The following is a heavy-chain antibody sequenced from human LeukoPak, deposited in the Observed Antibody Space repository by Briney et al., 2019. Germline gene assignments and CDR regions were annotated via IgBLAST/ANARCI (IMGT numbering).Heavy chain of an antibody. D-gene: IGHD2-2*01. J-gene: IGHJ4*02. Sequence: GGSVSLSCAASGFAFSSYSIHWVRQAPGKGLEGVSYISSSSSTIYYADSLKGRFTISRDNAKNSLYLQMNSLRAENTAVYCCARDQTSASLNLDFWGQGTLVTVSS. V-gene: IGHV3-48*01. CDR1: GFAFSSYS. CDR2: ISSSSSTI. CDR3: ARDQTSASLNLDF.